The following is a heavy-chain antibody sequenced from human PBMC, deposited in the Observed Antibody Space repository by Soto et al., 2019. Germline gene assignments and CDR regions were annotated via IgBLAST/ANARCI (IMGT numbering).Heavy chain of an antibody. CDR3: AREGVFGVVIFYYYYYMDV. Sequence: GGSLRLSCAASGFTFSSYWMSWVRQAPGKGLEWVANIKQDGSEKYYVDSVKGRFTISRDNAKNSLYLQMNSLRAEDTAVYYCAREGVFGVVIFYYYYYMDVWGKGTTVTVYS. CDR1: GFTFSSYW. J-gene: IGHJ6*03. V-gene: IGHV3-7*01. CDR2: IKQDGSEK. D-gene: IGHD3-3*01.